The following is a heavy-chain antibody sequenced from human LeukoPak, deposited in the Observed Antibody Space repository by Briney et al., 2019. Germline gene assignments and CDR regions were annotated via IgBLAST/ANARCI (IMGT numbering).Heavy chain of an antibody. J-gene: IGHJ4*02. V-gene: IGHV1-46*01. CDR1: GYTFTSYY. CDR3: ARGGEQWLPVDRYLVDY. D-gene: IGHD6-19*01. Sequence: GASVKVSCKASGYTFTSYYMHWVRQAPGQGLEWMGIINPSGGSTSYAQKFQGRVTMTRDTSTSTVYMELSSLRSEDTAVYYCARGGEQWLPVDRYLVDYWGQGTLVTVSS. CDR2: INPSGGST.